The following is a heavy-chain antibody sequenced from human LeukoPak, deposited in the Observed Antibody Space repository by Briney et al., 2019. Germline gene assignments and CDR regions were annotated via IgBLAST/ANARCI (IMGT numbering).Heavy chain of an antibody. V-gene: IGHV3-7*03. CDR3: AKEAVVVMEWYFDL. CDR1: GFTFSNYW. Sequence: GGSLRLSCSASGFTFSNYWMSWVRQAPGQGLEWVANIKEDGSDKYYVDSVMGRFTISRDNSKNTLYLQMNSLRAEDTAVYYCAKEAVVVMEWYFDLWGRGTLVTVSS. D-gene: IGHD2-15*01. CDR2: IKEDGSDK. J-gene: IGHJ2*01.